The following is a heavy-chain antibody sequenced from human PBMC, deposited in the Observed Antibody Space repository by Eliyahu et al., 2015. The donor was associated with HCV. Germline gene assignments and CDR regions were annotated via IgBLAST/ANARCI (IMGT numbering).Heavy chain of an antibody. CDR2: ISGSGAGT. J-gene: IGHJ4*02. D-gene: IGHD6-13*01. CDR1: GFXFRNYA. CDR3: AGDYSSSWRYDY. V-gene: IGHV3-23*01. Sequence: VQLLESGGGLVQPGGSLRLSCAASGFXFRNYAMSWVXQAPGKGLEWVSTISGSGAGTYYADSVKGRFTISRDNSKNTLYLQMNSLRAEDTAVYFCAGDYSSSWRYDYWGQGTLVTVSS.